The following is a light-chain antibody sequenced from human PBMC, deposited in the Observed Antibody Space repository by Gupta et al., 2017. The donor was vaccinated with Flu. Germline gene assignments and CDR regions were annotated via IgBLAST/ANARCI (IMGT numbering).Light chain of an antibody. J-gene: IGKJ5*01. V-gene: IGKV1-9*01. Sequence: IQLTQPPSFLSASVGDRVTITCRASQGINTFLGWYQQKPGKAPNLLIYAASILHSGVPPRFSGSGYGTEFTLTINGLQPEDFATYYCHHLNSYPITFAQGTRLELK. CDR2: AAS. CDR3: HHLNSYPIT. CDR1: QGINTF.